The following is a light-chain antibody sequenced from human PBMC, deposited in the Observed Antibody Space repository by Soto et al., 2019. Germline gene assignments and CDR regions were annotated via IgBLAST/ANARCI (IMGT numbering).Light chain of an antibody. Sequence: QSALTQPASVSGSPGQSISLSCTGSSSDVGGYNYVSWYQQHPGEAPKLLIYEVTHRPSGVSDRFSGSKSGSTASLTISGLQTYDEADYYCTSWTTNNIPYVFGTGTKLTVL. J-gene: IGLJ1*01. CDR3: TSWTTNNIPYV. CDR1: SSDVGGYNY. V-gene: IGLV2-14*03. CDR2: EVT.